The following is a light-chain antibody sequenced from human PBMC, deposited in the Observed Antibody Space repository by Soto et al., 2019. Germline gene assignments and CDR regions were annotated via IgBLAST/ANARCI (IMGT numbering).Light chain of an antibody. J-gene: IGKJ4*01. CDR1: QGISSW. V-gene: IGKV1-12*01. CDR2: TAS. Sequence: DIQMTQSPSSVSASVGDRVTITCRASQGISSWLAWYQQKPGKAPKLLIYTASTFQSGVPSRFGGSGSATDFTLTINSLQAGDSATYYCQQANNFPLTFGGGTKVEIK. CDR3: QQANNFPLT.